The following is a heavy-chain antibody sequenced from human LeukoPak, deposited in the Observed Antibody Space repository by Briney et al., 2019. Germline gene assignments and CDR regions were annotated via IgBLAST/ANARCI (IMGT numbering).Heavy chain of an antibody. CDR2: IWYDGGNK. J-gene: IGHJ4*02. Sequence: GRSQRLSCAASGFTFSESGMHWVRQAPGKGLEWVALIWYDGGNKYYADSVKGRYTISRDNSKNTLYLQMNSLRAEDTAVYYCARGYYYHTSGYWGIDYWGQGTLVTVSS. CDR3: ARGYYYHTSGYWGIDY. CDR1: GFTFSESG. V-gene: IGHV3-33*01. D-gene: IGHD3-22*01.